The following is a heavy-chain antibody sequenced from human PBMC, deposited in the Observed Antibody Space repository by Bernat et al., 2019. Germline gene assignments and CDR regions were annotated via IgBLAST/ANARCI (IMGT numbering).Heavy chain of an antibody. D-gene: IGHD6-19*01. J-gene: IGHJ6*02. CDR2: IKSKTDGGTT. CDR3: ARDHRVVAVAGMDYYYGMDV. CDR1: GFTFSNAW. Sequence: VQLVESGGGLVKPGGSLRLSCAASGFTFSNAWMNWVRQAPGKGLEWVGRIKSKTDGGTTDYAAPVKGRFTISRDDSKNTLYLQMNSLRAEDTAVYYCARDHRVVAVAGMDYYYGMDVWGQGTTVTVSS. V-gene: IGHV3-15*07.